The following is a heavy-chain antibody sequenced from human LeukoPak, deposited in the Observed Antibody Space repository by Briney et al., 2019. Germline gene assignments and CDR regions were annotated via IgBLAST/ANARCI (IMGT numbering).Heavy chain of an antibody. D-gene: IGHD6-6*01. J-gene: IGHJ6*03. CDR3: ARVPYISSSARRYYYMDV. CDR1: GYTFTGYD. V-gene: IGHV1-8*01. Sequence: ASVKVTCKASGYTFTGYDINWVRQATGQGLEWMGWMNPNSGNTGYAQKFQGRVTMTRNTSISTAYMELSSLRSEDTAVYYCARVPYISSSARRYYYMDVWGKGTTVTVSS. CDR2: MNPNSGNT.